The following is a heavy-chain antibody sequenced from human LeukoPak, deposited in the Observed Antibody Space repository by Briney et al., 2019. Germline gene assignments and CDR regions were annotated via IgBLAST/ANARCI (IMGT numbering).Heavy chain of an antibody. CDR1: GGSFSGYY. J-gene: IGHJ6*03. CDR2: INHSGST. CDR3: ARADGGNEYYYYYYMDV. D-gene: IGHD4-23*01. Sequence: SETLSLTCAVYGGSFSGYYWSWIRQPPGKGLEWIGEINHSGSTNYNPSLKSRVTISVDTSKNQFSLKLSSVTAADTAVYYCARADGGNEYYYYYYMDVWGKGTTVTVSS. V-gene: IGHV4-34*01.